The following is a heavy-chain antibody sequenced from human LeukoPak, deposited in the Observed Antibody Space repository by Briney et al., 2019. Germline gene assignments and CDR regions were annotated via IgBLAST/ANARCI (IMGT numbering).Heavy chain of an antibody. D-gene: IGHD3-22*01. CDR2: IYTSGST. J-gene: IGHJ3*02. CDR3: ARAYYYYDSSGYYYWTFDI. CDR1: GGSISSYY. V-gene: IGHV4-4*07. Sequence: SETLSLTCTVSGGSISSYYWSWIRQPAGKGLEWIGRIYTSGSTNYNPSLKSRVTMSVDTSKNQFSLKLSSVTAADTAVYYCARAYYYYDSSGYYYWTFDIWGQGTMVTVSS.